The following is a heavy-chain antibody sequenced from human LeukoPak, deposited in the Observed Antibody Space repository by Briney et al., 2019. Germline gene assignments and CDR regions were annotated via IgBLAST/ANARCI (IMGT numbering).Heavy chain of an antibody. D-gene: IGHD3-10*01. Sequence: EASVKVSCKASGYTFTSYGMSWVRQAPGQGLEWMGWIGAYNGNTNYAQKLQGRVTMTTDTSTSTAYMELRSLRSDDTAVYYCARGRHGPGYYGSGSYYPTSFDYWGQGTLVTVSS. V-gene: IGHV1-18*01. CDR2: IGAYNGNT. J-gene: IGHJ4*02. CDR3: ARGRHGPGYYGSGSYYPTSFDY. CDR1: GYTFTSYG.